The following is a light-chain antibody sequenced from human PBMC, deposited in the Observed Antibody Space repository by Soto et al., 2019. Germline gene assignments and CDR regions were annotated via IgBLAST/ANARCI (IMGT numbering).Light chain of an antibody. Sequence: SVLTQPASVSGAPGQSVTISCTGTSSDIGAGYDVHWYQQLPGTAPKLLLYGDSNQPSGVPDRFSGSKSGSSASLAIHGLHAADDADYFCNSRLSDSQVFGTGTKVTVL. CDR2: GDS. CDR3: NSRLSDSQV. V-gene: IGLV1-40*01. J-gene: IGLJ1*01. CDR1: SSDIGAGYD.